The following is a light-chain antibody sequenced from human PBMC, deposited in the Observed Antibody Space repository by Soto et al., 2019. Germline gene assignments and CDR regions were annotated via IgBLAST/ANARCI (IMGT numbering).Light chain of an antibody. CDR3: QFYNDWPLT. CDR1: ERLRSN. J-gene: IGKJ3*01. CDR2: GVS. V-gene: IGKV3-15*01. Sequence: EIVMTQSPATLSVSPGDGATLSCRASERLRSNLAWYQHKPGRAPRLLIYGVSTRATGIPARFSGSGSETEFTLTISSLKSEDFAIYYCQFYNDWPLTFGPGTKVEIK.